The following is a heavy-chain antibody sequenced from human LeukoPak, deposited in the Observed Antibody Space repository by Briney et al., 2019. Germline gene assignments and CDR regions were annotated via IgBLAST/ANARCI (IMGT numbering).Heavy chain of an antibody. CDR1: GFTFSSYW. D-gene: IGHD2-15*01. CDR3: AKQLGYCSDGSCYFPY. V-gene: IGHV3-7*03. CDR2: IKQDGSEK. J-gene: IGHJ4*02. Sequence: GGSLRLSCAASGFTFSSYWMSWVRQAPGKGLEWVANIKQDGSEKYYVDSVQGRFTISRDNSKSTLCLQMNSLRAEDTAVYYCAKQLGYCSDGSCYFPYWGQGTLVTVSS.